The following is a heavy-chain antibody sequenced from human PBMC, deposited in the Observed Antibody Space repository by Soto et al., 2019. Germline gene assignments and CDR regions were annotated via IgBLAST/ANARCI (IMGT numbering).Heavy chain of an antibody. V-gene: IGHV3-30*18. J-gene: IGHJ4*02. Sequence: GRSLTVSRAASGLSLSAYGIHPDRQAPGKGLEWVAVISHDGSNTNYADSVKGRFTFSRDNSKDTVYVQMNSLRAEDTAVYYCAKDTYSYSSSGYYAFDSWGQGTLVTSPQ. CDR3: AKDTYSYSSSGYYAFDS. CDR1: GLSLSAYG. D-gene: IGHD3-22*01. CDR2: ISHDGSNT.